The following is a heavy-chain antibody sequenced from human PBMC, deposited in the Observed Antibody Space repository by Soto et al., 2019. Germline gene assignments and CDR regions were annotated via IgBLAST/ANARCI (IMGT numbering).Heavy chain of an antibody. J-gene: IGHJ5*02. CDR2: MFHSGSA. Sequence: SETLSLTCAVSGGSISSGDYSWSWIRQPPGKGLEWIGYMFHSGSAYYNPSLKSRVTISVDRSKNQFSLKLTSLTAADTAVYYCARGKRGNRYYGSGASDWLDPWGQGTLVTVSS. D-gene: IGHD3-10*01. V-gene: IGHV4-30-2*01. CDR1: GGSISSGDYS. CDR3: ARGKRGNRYYGSGASDWLDP.